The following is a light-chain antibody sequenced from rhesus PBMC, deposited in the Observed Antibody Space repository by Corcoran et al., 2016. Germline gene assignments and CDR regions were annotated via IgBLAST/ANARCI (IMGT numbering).Light chain of an antibody. CDR2: GAS. J-gene: IGKJ3*01. V-gene: IGKV3-24*04. CDR3: LQISGFFT. Sequence: EPVVTQSPATLSLSPGERATLSCRASQSVGTYLAWYRQKPGQAPRLLIYGASSRATGISDRVSGSGSGTDFTLTFISLEPEDFGVYYCLQISGFFTFGPGTKLDI. CDR1: QSVGTY.